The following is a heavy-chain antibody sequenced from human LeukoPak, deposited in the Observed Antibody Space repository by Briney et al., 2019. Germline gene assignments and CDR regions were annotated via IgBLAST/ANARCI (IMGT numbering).Heavy chain of an antibody. CDR2: IYSGGST. J-gene: IGHJ4*02. CDR3: ARHRLVRGLFTDYYFDY. CDR1: GFTVSSNY. D-gene: IGHD3-10*01. Sequence: PGGSLRLSCAASGFTVSSNYMSWVRQAPGKGLEWVSIIYSGGSTYYADSVKGRFTISRDNSKNTLYLQMNSLRAEDTAVYYCARHRLVRGLFTDYYFDYWGQGVLVTVSS. V-gene: IGHV3-53*01.